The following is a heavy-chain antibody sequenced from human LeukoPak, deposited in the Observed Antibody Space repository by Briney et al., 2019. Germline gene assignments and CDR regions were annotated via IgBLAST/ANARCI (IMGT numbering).Heavy chain of an antibody. Sequence: GRSLRLSCAASGFTFSSYAMHWVRQAPGKGLEWGAVISYDGSNKYYADSVKGRFTISRDNSKNTLYLQMNSLRAEDTAVYYCARDQVETYYYYGMDVWGQGTTVTVSS. V-gene: IGHV3-30*04. CDR2: ISYDGSNK. J-gene: IGHJ6*02. CDR1: GFTFSSYA. D-gene: IGHD1-1*01. CDR3: ARDQVETYYYYGMDV.